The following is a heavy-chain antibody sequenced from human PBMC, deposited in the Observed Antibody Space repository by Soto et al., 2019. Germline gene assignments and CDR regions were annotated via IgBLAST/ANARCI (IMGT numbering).Heavy chain of an antibody. CDR1: GGSISSDGYS. V-gene: IGHV4-30-2*01. J-gene: IGHJ4*02. D-gene: IGHD4-4*01. Sequence: QLQLQESGSGLVKPSQTLSLTCAVSGGSISSDGYSWSWIRQPPGKGLEWIGYISHSGSSYYNPALKSRVTISVDRSKNQFSLKLSSVTAADTAVYYCASLASNSLNFDDWGQGTLVTVFS. CDR3: ASLASNSLNFDD. CDR2: ISHSGSS.